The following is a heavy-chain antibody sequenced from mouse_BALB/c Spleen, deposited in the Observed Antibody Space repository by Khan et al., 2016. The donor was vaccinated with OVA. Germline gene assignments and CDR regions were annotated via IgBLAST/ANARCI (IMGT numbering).Heavy chain of an antibody. D-gene: IGHD2-5*01. CDR3: GKQNHSTLYAMDY. V-gene: IGHV2-3*01. J-gene: IGHJ4*01. CDR1: GFSLNSYG. Sequence: QVQLKQSGPGLVAPSQSLSITCTVSGFSLNSYGVNWVRQPPGKGLEWLGVIWGDGSTNYHSALISRLSISKDNSKRPVFLKMNSLQTDDTATYYCGKQNHSTLYAMDYWSQGTSVTVSS. CDR2: IWGDGST.